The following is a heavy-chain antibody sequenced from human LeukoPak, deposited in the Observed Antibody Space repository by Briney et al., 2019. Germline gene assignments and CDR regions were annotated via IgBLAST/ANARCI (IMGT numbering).Heavy chain of an antibody. V-gene: IGHV4-34*01. CDR1: GGSFSGYY. D-gene: IGHD2-21*02. CDR2: INHSGST. CDR3: ATTPVPATAGGTFES. Sequence: SETLSLTCAVYGGSFSGYYWSWIRQPPGKGLEWIGEINHSGSTNYNPSLKSRVTISVDTSKNQFSLKLSSVTAADTAVYYCATTPVPATAGGTFESWGQGTLVTVSS. J-gene: IGHJ4*02.